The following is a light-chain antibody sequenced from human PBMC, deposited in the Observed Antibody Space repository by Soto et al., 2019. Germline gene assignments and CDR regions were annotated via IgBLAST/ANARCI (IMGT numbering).Light chain of an antibody. J-gene: IGKJ3*01. Sequence: EIVLTQSPATLSLSPGERATLSCRASQSVSSYLAWYQQKPGQAPRLLIYDASNRATGIPARFSGSGSGTDFTLTISSLEPEDFAVHYCQQRSKWPLFTLGPGTKVDIK. CDR2: DAS. V-gene: IGKV3-11*01. CDR1: QSVSSY. CDR3: QQRSKWPLFT.